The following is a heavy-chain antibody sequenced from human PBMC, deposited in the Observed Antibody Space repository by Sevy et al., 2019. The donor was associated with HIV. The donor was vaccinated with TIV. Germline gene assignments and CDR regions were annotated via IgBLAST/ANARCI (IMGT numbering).Heavy chain of an antibody. Sequence: GGPLRLSCAVSGFTFSAYYMTWIRQSPGKGLEWGSYISSGSSYTNYAASVKGRFTIPRDNAKKPLYLEIHTRRPEDTAVYYCARSRSNYADYYFDYWGQGTVVTVPQ. D-gene: IGHD4-17*01. CDR1: GFTFSAYY. V-gene: IGHV3-11*06. CDR3: ARSRSNYADYYFDY. J-gene: IGHJ4*02. CDR2: ISSGSSYT.